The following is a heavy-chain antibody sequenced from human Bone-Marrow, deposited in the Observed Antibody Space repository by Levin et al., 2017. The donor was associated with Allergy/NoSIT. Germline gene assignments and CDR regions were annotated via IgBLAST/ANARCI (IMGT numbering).Heavy chain of an antibody. V-gene: IGHV3-9*01. CDR2: ITWNSGTI. CDR1: GFTFDDYA. D-gene: IGHD4-17*01. CDR3: AKDRYGDGNWFDP. Sequence: GGSLRLSCAASGFTFDDYAMHWVRQAPGKGLEWVSYITWNSGTIDYADSVKGRFTISRDNAKSSLYLQMNNLRPEDTALYYCAKDRYGDGNWFDPWGQGALVTVSS. J-gene: IGHJ5*02.